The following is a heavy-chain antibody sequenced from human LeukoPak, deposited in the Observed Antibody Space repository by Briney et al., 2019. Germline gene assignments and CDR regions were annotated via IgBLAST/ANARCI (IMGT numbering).Heavy chain of an antibody. CDR1: GFTFSGYV. J-gene: IGHJ4*02. Sequence: PGGSLRLSCAASGFTFSGYVMTWVRQAPGKGLECVSSITFSSSHIYYADSVKGRFTISRDNAKNSLYLQMNSLRAEDTAVYYCARAPRVLDYWGQGTLVTVSS. CDR3: ARAPRVLDY. CDR2: ITFSSSHI. V-gene: IGHV3-21*04. D-gene: IGHD3-10*01.